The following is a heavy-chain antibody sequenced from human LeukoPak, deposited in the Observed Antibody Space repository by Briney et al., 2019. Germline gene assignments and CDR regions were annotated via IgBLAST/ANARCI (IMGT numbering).Heavy chain of an antibody. J-gene: IGHJ4*02. CDR3: ARVPGLWFGELDY. V-gene: IGHV3-30-3*01. Sequence: PGKSLRLSCAASGFTFSSYAMHWVRQAPGKGLEWVAIISYDGSNKYYADSVKGRFTISRDNSKNTLYLQMNSLRAEDTAVYYCARVPGLWFGELDYWGQGTLVTVSS. CDR1: GFTFSSYA. CDR2: ISYDGSNK. D-gene: IGHD3-10*01.